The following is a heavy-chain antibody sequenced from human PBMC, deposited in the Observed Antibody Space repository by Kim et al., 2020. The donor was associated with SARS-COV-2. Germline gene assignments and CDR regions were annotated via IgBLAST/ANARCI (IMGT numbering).Heavy chain of an antibody. Sequence: GGSLRLSCAASGFTFSSYAMHWVRQAPGKGLEWVAVISYDGSNKYYADSVKGRFTISRDNSKNTLYLQMNSLRAEDTAVYYCARDWAPRYCSGGSYYSYFDYWGQGTLVTVSS. J-gene: IGHJ4*02. D-gene: IGHD2-15*01. V-gene: IGHV3-30*04. CDR2: ISYDGSNK. CDR1: GFTFSSYA. CDR3: ARDWAPRYCSGGSYYSYFDY.